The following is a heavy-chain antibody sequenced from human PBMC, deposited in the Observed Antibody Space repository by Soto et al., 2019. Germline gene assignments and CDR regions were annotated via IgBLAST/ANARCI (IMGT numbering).Heavy chain of an antibody. CDR2: IYYYGNT. CDR3: ARDGVVVVAATLDYYCYGMDV. Sequence: PSETLSLTCTVSGGSISSFYWSWIRQPPGKGLEWIGYIYYYGNTNYNPSLKSRVTISVDTSKNQFSLKLSSVTAADTAVYYCARDGVVVVAATLDYYCYGMDVWGQGTTVTVSS. D-gene: IGHD2-15*01. V-gene: IGHV4-59*12. J-gene: IGHJ6*02. CDR1: GGSISSFY.